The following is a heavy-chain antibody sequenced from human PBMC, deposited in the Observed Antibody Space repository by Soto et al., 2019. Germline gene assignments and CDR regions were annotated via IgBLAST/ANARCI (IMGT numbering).Heavy chain of an antibody. D-gene: IGHD2-8*01. J-gene: IGHJ5*01. CDR3: ARLIGNSWLDS. CDR1: GDSVSTNSAT. Sequence: SQTLSLTCAISGDSVSTNSATWDWIRQSPSRGLEWLGRTYYRSNWYTDYAVSVKGRTTISPDTSNNQLSLQLNSVTPDDTAVYYCARLIGNSWLDSWGQGTLVTVPQ. CDR2: TYYRSNWYT. V-gene: IGHV6-1*01.